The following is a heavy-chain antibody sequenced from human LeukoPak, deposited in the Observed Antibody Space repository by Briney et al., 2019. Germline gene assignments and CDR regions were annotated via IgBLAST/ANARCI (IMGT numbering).Heavy chain of an antibody. D-gene: IGHD3-16*02. CDR1: GFTVSVNY. CDR3: ARDRGGGDRFDAFDI. J-gene: IGHJ3*02. CDR2: IYSGGST. Sequence: PGGSLRLSCAASGFTVSVNYMNWIRQAPGKGLEWVSVIYSGGSTFYADSVKGRFTISRDNSKNTVYLQMKSLRAEDTAVYYCARDRGGGDRFDAFDIWGQGTMVTVSS. V-gene: IGHV3-66*01.